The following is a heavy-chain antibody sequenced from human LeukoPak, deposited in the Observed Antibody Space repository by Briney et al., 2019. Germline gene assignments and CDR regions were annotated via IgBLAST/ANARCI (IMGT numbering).Heavy chain of an antibody. Sequence: SGGSVRLLCAVSGLPQNSYAMLGVSRAPGRGRVGGSGVRGRCCSTLYADVVRKRFTIPRDNSKHRLHLEKNSEIGEDRRVFYCARDRGFGELPFDYWGQGPLVPVSS. V-gene: IGHV3-23*01. CDR3: ARDRGFGELPFDY. CDR1: GLPQNSYA. CDR2: VRGRCCST. D-gene: IGHD3-10*01. J-gene: IGHJ4*02.